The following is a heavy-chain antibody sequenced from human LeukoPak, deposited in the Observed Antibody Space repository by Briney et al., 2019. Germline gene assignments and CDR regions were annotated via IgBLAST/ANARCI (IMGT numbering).Heavy chain of an antibody. Sequence: PGGSLRLSCAASGFTFSNYGMHWVRQAPGKGLRWVAVIWFDGSNKYYADSVKGRFTISRDNAKNSLYLQMNSLRAEDTAVYHCARGALGYCNSINCPQLDYWGQGTLVTVSS. CDR1: GFTFSNYG. CDR2: IWFDGSNK. CDR3: ARGALGYCNSINCPQLDY. V-gene: IGHV3-33*01. J-gene: IGHJ4*02. D-gene: IGHD2-2*01.